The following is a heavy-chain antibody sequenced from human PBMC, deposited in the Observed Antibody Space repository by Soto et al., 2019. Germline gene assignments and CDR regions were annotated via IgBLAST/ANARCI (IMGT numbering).Heavy chain of an antibody. CDR1: GFTFSSYN. Sequence: EVQLVESGGGLVKPGGSLRLSCAASGFTFSSYNMNWVRQAPGEGLEWVSSISASSSYIYYADSVKGRFTISRDNAKNSLYLQMNSLRAEDTAVYYCARAVHYDILTGYTDWGQGTLVTVSS. J-gene: IGHJ4*02. CDR2: ISASSSYI. CDR3: ARAVHYDILTGYTD. V-gene: IGHV3-21*01. D-gene: IGHD3-9*01.